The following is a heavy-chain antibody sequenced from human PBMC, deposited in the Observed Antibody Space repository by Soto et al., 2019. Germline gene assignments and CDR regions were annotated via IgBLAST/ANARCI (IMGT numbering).Heavy chain of an antibody. V-gene: IGHV1-18*01. CDR3: ARDRYGDYSLDS. D-gene: IGHD4-17*01. CDR1: GYTFTTYG. Sequence: ASVKVSCKASGYTFTTYGINWVRQAPGQGLEWMGWISAYNGNTNYAQKLQGRVTMTTDTSTSTAYMELRSLRAEDTAVYYCARDRYGDYSLDSWGQGTLVTVSS. J-gene: IGHJ4*02. CDR2: ISAYNGNT.